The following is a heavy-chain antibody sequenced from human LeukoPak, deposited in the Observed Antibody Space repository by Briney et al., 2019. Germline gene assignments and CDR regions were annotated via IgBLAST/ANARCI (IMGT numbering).Heavy chain of an antibody. J-gene: IGHJ4*02. D-gene: IGHD3-10*01. CDR3: ARAVIRGPFDF. CDR2: ISGSSSYI. CDR1: GFTFSSYS. V-gene: IGHV3-21*01. Sequence: GGSLRLSCAASGFTFSSYSMNWVRQAPGKGLEWVSSISGSSSYIYYADSVKGRFTISRDNANNTVYLQMNSLRDEDTAVYYCARAVIRGPFDFWGQGTLVTVSS.